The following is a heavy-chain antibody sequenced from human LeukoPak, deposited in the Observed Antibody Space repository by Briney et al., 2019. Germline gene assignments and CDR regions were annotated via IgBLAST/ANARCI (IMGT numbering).Heavy chain of an antibody. CDR1: GGSISSGDYY. J-gene: IGHJ4*02. V-gene: IGHV4-30-4*01. D-gene: IGHD6-19*01. Sequence: PSQTLSLTCTVSGGSISSGDYYWSWIRQPPGKGLEWIGYIYYSGSTYYNPSLKSRVTISVDPSKNQFSLNLSSVTAADTAVYYCASGYSSGWYDYWGQGTLVTVSS. CDR2: IYYSGST. CDR3: ASGYSSGWYDY.